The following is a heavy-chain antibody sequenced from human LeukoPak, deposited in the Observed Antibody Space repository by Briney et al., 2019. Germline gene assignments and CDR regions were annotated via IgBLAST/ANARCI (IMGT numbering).Heavy chain of an antibody. Sequence: ASVKVSCKASGYTFTSYDINWVRQATGQGLEWMGWMNPNTGNTGYAQKFQGRVTMTRDTSTSTVYMELSSLRSEDTAVYYCARPGGSGSYLDVWGKGTTVTVSS. V-gene: IGHV1-8*01. CDR3: ARPGGSGSYLDV. CDR1: GYTFTSYD. D-gene: IGHD3-10*01. J-gene: IGHJ6*04. CDR2: MNPNTGNT.